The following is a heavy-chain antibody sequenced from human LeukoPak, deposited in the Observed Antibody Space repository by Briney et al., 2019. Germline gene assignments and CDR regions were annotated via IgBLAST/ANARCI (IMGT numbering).Heavy chain of an antibody. Sequence: SETPSLTCTVSGGSISSGGYYWSWIRQHPGKGLEWIGYIYYSGSTYYNPSLKSRVTISVDTSKNQFSLKLSSVTAADTAVYYCAREGRRAIDYWGQGTLVTVSS. CDR3: AREGRRAIDY. V-gene: IGHV4-31*03. J-gene: IGHJ4*02. D-gene: IGHD5-24*01. CDR1: GGSISSGGYY. CDR2: IYYSGST.